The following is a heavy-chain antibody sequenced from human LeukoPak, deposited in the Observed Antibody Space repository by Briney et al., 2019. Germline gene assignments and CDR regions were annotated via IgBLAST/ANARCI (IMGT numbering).Heavy chain of an antibody. CDR2: ISGSGVNT. J-gene: IGHJ6*02. CDR1: GFTFSSYS. Sequence: GGSLRLSCAASGFTFSSYSMSWVRQAPGKGLEWVSAISGSGVNTYYADSVMGRFSISRDNSKNMLYLQMNSLRAEDTAVYYCAKDQSDRGFNYGGYYFYGMDVWGQGTSVTVSS. CDR3: AKDQSDRGFNYGGYYFYGMDV. V-gene: IGHV3-23*01. D-gene: IGHD5-18*01.